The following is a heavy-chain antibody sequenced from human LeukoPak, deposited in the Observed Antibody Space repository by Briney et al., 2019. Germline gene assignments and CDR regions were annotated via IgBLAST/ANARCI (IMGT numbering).Heavy chain of an antibody. D-gene: IGHD3-10*01. Sequence: PSETLSLTCTVSGGSISSGGYYWSWIRQHPGKGLEWIGYIYYSGSTYYNPSLKSRVTISVDTSKNQFSLKLSSVTAADTAVYYCAREISQPDLTGSPMFDPWGQGTLVTVSS. J-gene: IGHJ5*02. CDR2: IYYSGST. V-gene: IGHV4-31*03. CDR3: AREISQPDLTGSPMFDP. CDR1: GGSISSGGYY.